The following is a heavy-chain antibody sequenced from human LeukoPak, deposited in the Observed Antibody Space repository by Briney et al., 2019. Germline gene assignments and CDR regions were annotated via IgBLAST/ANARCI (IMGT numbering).Heavy chain of an antibody. CDR1: GYSFTNYW. V-gene: IGHV5-51*01. CDR2: IYPGDSDT. Sequence: GESLKISCKGSGYSFTNYWIGWVRQRPGKGLEWMGIIYPGDSDTTYSPSFQGQVTISADKSISTAYLQWGSLKASDTAMYYCVRFSDYWGQGTLVTVSS. J-gene: IGHJ4*02. CDR3: VRFSDY.